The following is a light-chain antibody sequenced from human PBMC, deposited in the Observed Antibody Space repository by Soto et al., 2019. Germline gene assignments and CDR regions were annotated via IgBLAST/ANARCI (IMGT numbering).Light chain of an antibody. J-gene: IGKJ1*01. CDR1: QSISSG. V-gene: IGKV1-5*03. CDR2: KAS. CDR3: QQYNSAWT. Sequence: DIQMPQSPSTLSASVGDRVTITCRASQSISSGLAWYQQKPGKAPKLLIYKASSLESGVPSRFSGSGSGTEFTRTISSLQPDDFASYYCQQYNSAWTFGQGTKVEIK.